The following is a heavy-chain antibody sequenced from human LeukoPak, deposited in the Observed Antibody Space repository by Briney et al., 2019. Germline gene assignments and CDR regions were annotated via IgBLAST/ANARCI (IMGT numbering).Heavy chain of an antibody. CDR3: ARVRGYSYGDLFVEDAFDI. D-gene: IGHD5-18*01. J-gene: IGHJ3*02. V-gene: IGHV4-59*01. CDR2: IYYSGST. Sequence: SETLSLTCTVSGGSISIYYWSWIRQPPGKGLEWIGYIYYSGSTNYNPSLKSRITISLNTSKNQFSLKLSSVTAADTAVYYCARVRGYSYGDLFVEDAFDIWGQGTMVTVSS. CDR1: GGSISIYY.